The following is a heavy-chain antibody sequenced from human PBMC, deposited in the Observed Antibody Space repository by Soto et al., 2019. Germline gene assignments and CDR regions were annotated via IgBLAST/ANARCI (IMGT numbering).Heavy chain of an antibody. D-gene: IGHD3-22*01. CDR1: GASIRSSKFY. V-gene: IGHV4-39*01. Sequence: PSETLSLTCTVSGASIRSSKFYWGWIRQPPGKGLEWIGNIYYRGSTYYNPSLKSRVTISADPSKNQFSLKLTSVTAADTAVYLCARHCWGYDTSGYYGYWGQGTLVTVSS. CDR3: ARHCWGYDTSGYYGY. CDR2: IYYRGST. J-gene: IGHJ4*02.